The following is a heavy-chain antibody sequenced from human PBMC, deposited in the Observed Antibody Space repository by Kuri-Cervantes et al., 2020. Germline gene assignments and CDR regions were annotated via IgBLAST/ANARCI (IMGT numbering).Heavy chain of an antibody. V-gene: IGHV1-8*01. D-gene: IGHD2-2*01. CDR2: MNPNSGNT. Sequence: ASVKVSCKASGYTFTSYDINWVRQATGQGLEWMGWMNPNSGNTGYAQKFQGRVTMTRSTSISTAYMELSSLRSEDTAVYYCARGDDVVVPAPFDPWGQGALVTVSS. CDR3: ARGDDVVVPAPFDP. J-gene: IGHJ5*02. CDR1: GYTFTSYD.